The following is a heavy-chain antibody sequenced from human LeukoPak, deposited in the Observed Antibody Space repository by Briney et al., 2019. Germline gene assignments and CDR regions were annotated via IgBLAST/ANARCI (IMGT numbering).Heavy chain of an antibody. CDR3: ARGPIHLWLHNGMDV. CDR1: GFIFGDHA. J-gene: IGHJ6*02. Sequence: GGSLRLSCTASGFIFGDHAMSWVRQAPGKGSEWVGFIRSKAYGGTTEYAASVKGRFTISRDDSEGIAYLQMNSLRIDDTAVYYCARGPIHLWLHNGMDVWGQGTTVIVFS. D-gene: IGHD5-18*01. CDR2: IRSKAYGGTT. V-gene: IGHV3-49*04.